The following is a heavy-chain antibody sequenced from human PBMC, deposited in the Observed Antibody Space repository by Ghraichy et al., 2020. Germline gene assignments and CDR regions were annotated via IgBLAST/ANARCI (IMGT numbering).Heavy chain of an antibody. V-gene: IGHV4-4*02. CDR1: GASISSSNNW. CDR2: IHRNGST. J-gene: IGHJ4*02. CDR3: AGGWGDYAY. Sequence: SETLSLTCAVSGASISSSNNWWSWVRQPPGKGLEWIGEIHRNGSTNYSPSLKSRVTISVDKSKNHFSLKLSSVTAGDTAVYYCAGGWGDYAYWGQGTLVAVSS. D-gene: IGHD4-17*01.